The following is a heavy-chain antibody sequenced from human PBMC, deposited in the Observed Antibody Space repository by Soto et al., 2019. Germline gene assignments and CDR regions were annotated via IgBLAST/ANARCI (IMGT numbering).Heavy chain of an antibody. CDR1: GYTFTTYD. CDR3: VRRGPESGDP. CDR2: INPNSGNT. Sequence: QVQLVQSGAEVRKPGASVKVSCKASGYTFTTYDINWVRQATGQGLEWMGWINPNSGNTGYAQKYQSRVTMTRDASISTAYMELSTLTPEDTAVYYCVRRGPESGDPWGKGTIVTVSP. V-gene: IGHV1-8*01. J-gene: IGHJ5*02. D-gene: IGHD6-25*01.